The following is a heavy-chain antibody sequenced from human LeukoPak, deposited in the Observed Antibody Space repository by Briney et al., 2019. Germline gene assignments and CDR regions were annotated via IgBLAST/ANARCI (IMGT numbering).Heavy chain of an antibody. CDR3: ARHQGELRFFYYGMDV. V-gene: IGHV1-18*01. CDR2: ISAYNGHT. Sequence: ASVKVSYKVSAYTLSSYGISWVRQAPGQGLEWMGWISAYNGHTNYAQKLQGRVTLTTDTATRTAYMELRSLKSDDTAEYYCARHQGELRFFYYGMDVWGQGTTVTVSS. J-gene: IGHJ6*02. D-gene: IGHD1-26*01. CDR1: AYTLSSYG.